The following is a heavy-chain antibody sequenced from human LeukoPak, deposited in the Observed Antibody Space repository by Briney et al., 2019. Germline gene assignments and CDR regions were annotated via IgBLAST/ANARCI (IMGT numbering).Heavy chain of an antibody. Sequence: PGGSLTLSCAASGFTLSLYAMSWVRQAPGKGLEWVSAISGSGDSTYYADSVKGGFTISRDNSKNTLYLEITSERAESTAVYYVSKDPESSGWYGEYFQHWGQGTLVTVFS. CDR1: GFTLSLYA. CDR2: ISGSGDST. CDR3: SKDPESSGWYGEYFQH. D-gene: IGHD6-13*01. J-gene: IGHJ1*01. V-gene: IGHV3-23*01.